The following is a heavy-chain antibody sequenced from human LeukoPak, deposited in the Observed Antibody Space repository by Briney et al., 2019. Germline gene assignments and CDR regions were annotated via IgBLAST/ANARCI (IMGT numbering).Heavy chain of an antibody. CDR2: ISHDGSNK. CDR3: AKEHGYSYGPPHFDY. J-gene: IGHJ4*02. D-gene: IGHD5-18*01. CDR1: GFTFSTYA. Sequence: GGSLRLSCAASGFTFSTYAMHWVRQAPGKGLEWVAVISHDGSNKYYVDSVKGRFTISGDNSKNTLYLQMNSLRAEDTAVYYCAKEHGYSYGPPHFDYWGQGTLVTVSS. V-gene: IGHV3-30-3*01.